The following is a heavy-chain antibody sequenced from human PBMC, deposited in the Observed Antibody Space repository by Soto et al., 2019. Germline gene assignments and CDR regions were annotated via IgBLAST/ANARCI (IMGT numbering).Heavy chain of an antibody. J-gene: IGHJ2*01. CDR3: ARDVMANNRYHWYFDL. CDR1: GGSFSGYY. CDR2: ITHSGGT. D-gene: IGHD2-8*01. V-gene: IGHV4-34*01. Sequence: QVQLHQWGAGLLKPSETLSLTCAVYGGSFSGYYWSWIRQPPGKGREWIGEITHSGGTNYNPSLKSRVTISVDTSKSQFSLKLSSVTAADTAVYYCARDVMANNRYHWYFDLWGRGTLVTVSS.